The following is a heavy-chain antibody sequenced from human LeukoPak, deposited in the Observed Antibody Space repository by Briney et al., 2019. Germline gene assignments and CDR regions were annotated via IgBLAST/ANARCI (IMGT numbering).Heavy chain of an antibody. Sequence: ESGPTLVNPTQTLTLTCTFSGFSLSTSGVGVGWIRQPPGKALEWLALIYWDDDKRCSPSLKNRLTITKDTSKNQVVLTMTNMDPVDTATYYCVRRHYQLGFAPWGQGTLVTVSS. CDR2: IYWDDDK. V-gene: IGHV2-5*02. CDR3: VRRHYQLGFAP. J-gene: IGHJ5*02. D-gene: IGHD1-1*01. CDR1: GFSLSTSGVG.